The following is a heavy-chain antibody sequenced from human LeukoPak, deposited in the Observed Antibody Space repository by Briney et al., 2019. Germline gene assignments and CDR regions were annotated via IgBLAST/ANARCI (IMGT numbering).Heavy chain of an antibody. CDR3: ASEDTAMALSFYYYGMDV. J-gene: IGHJ6*02. CDR1: GFTFSSYW. Sequence: PGGSLRLSCAASGFTFSSYWMSWVRQAPGKGLEWVANIKQDGSEKYYVDSVKGRFTISRDNAKNSLYLQMNSLRAEDTAVYYCASEDTAMALSFYYYGMDVWGQGTTVTVSS. D-gene: IGHD5-18*01. V-gene: IGHV3-7*01. CDR2: IKQDGSEK.